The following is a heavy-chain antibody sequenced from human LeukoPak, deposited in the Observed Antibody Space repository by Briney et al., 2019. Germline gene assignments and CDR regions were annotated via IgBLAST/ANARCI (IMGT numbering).Heavy chain of an antibody. D-gene: IGHD5-18*01. J-gene: IGHJ4*02. CDR2: IYYSGST. CDR3: ARVYSYGYNRYFDY. Sequence: PSETLSLTCTVSGGSINSSSYYWGWIRQPPGEGLEWIGTIYYSGSTYYNPSLKSRVTISVDTSKNQFSLKLSSVTAADTAVYYCARVYSYGYNRYFDYWGQGTLVTVSS. V-gene: IGHV4-39*07. CDR1: GGSINSSSYY.